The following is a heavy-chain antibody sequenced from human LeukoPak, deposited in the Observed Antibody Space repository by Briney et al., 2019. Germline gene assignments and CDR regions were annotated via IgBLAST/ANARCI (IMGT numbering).Heavy chain of an antibody. J-gene: IGHJ6*02. CDR1: YGSITDTNY. CDR3: ARHSRPDRSGYFYYAKYV. D-gene: IGHD1-14*01. CDR2: VNLHGDT. Sequence: SETLSLTCGVSYGSITDTNYWTWVRQPPGKGLEWIGEVNLHGDTNYNPSLKGRVTIFVDTSKNQFSLKVSSVTAADTAVYYCARHSRPDRSGYFYYAKYVWCQGTTVTVSS. V-gene: IGHV4-4*02.